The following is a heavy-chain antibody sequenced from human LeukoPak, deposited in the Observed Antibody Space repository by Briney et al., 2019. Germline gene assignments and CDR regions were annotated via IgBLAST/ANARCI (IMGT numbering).Heavy chain of an antibody. CDR2: IYIGGST. J-gene: IGHJ3*02. D-gene: IGHD3-10*01. CDR1: GFTVSSNY. CDR3: AKDLRRRYYFGSGSRGGTFDI. Sequence: GGSLRLSCAASGFTVSSNYMSWVRQAPGKGLEWVSVIYIGGSTYYADSVKGRFTISRDNSKNTLYLQMNSLRAEDTAVYYCAKDLRRRYYFGSGSRGGTFDIWGQGTMVTVSS. V-gene: IGHV3-53*05.